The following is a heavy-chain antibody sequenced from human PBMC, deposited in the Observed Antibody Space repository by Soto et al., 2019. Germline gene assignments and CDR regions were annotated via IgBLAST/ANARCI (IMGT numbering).Heavy chain of an antibody. Sequence: GASVKVSCKASGGTFSSYAISWVRQAPGQGLEWMGGIIPIFGTANYAQKFQGRVTITADESTSTAYMELSSLRSEDTAVYYCARAERFLEWLDPLIFDYWAQGTLVTVSS. V-gene: IGHV1-69*13. J-gene: IGHJ4*02. D-gene: IGHD3-3*01. CDR3: ARAERFLEWLDPLIFDY. CDR1: GGTFSSYA. CDR2: IIPIFGTA.